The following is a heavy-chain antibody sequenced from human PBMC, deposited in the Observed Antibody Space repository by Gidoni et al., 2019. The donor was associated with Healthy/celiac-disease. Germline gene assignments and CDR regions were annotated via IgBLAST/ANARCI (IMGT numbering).Heavy chain of an antibody. J-gene: IGHJ4*02. CDR2: IIPIFGTA. CDR1: GGTFSSYA. V-gene: IGHV1-69*01. Sequence: QVQLVQSGAEVKKPGSSVKVSCKASGGTFSSYAISWVRQAPGQGLEWMGGIIPIFGTANYAQKFQGRVTITADESTSTAYMELSSLRSEDTAVYYCAREREDPTAGSGSYYNVFFDYGGQGTLVTVSS. D-gene: IGHD3-10*01. CDR3: AREREDPTAGSGSYYNVFFDY.